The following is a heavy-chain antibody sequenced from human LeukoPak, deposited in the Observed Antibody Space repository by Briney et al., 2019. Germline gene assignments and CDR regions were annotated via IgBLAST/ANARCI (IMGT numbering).Heavy chain of an antibody. J-gene: IGHJ4*02. D-gene: IGHD3-10*01. CDR3: ARPQVVVLNPFDY. V-gene: IGHV3-23*01. Sequence: GGSLRLSCAASGFTFSTYAMSWVRQAPGKGQEWVSAITGSADRTHYADSVKGRFTISRDNSKNIVYLQMNSLRAKDTAVYFCARPQVVVLNPFDYWGQGTLITVSS. CDR1: GFTFSTYA. CDR2: ITGSADRT.